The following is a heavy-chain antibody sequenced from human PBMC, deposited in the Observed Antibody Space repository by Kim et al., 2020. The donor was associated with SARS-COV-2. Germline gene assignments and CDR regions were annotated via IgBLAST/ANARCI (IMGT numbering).Heavy chain of an antibody. J-gene: IGHJ6*01. V-gene: IGHV1-8*01. CDR1: GYTFTSYD. D-gene: IGHD3-9*01. CDR3: ARVYFDWLLFDYYYYGMDV. CDR2: MNPNSGNT. Sequence: ASVKVSCKASGYTFTSYDINWVRQATGQGLEWMGWMNPNSGNTGYAQKFQGRVTMTRNTSISTAYMELSSLRSEDTAVYYCARVYFDWLLFDYYYYGMDVWGQGTTVTVS.